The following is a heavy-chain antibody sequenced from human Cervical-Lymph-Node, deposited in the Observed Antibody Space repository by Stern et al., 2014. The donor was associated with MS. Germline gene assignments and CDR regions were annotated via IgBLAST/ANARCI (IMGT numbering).Heavy chain of an antibody. CDR1: GYPFTSYG. J-gene: IGHJ3*02. V-gene: IGHV1-18*04. D-gene: IGHD3-22*01. CDR3: ARDGYGEGADAFDI. Sequence: QVQLEQSGAEVKKPGASVTVSCTASGYPFTSYGISWVRQAPGQGLEWMGWSSANKGNTNYGQKPQGRVTMTTDASTSTAYMELRGMRSDDTAVYYCARDGYGEGADAFDIWGQGTMVTVSS. CDR2: SSANKGNT.